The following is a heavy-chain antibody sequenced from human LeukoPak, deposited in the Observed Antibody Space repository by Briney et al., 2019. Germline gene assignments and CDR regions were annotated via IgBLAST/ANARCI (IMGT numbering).Heavy chain of an antibody. V-gene: IGHV3-23*01. CDR3: AKSAYSSGWYRDYYYYGMDV. D-gene: IGHD6-19*01. CDR1: GFTFSSYA. CDR2: ISGSGGST. Sequence: GGSLRLSCAASGFTFSSYAMSWVRQAPGKGLEWVSAISGSGGSTYYADSVKGRFTISRDNSKNTLYLQMNSLRAKDTAVYYCAKSAYSSGWYRDYYYYGMDVWGQGTTVTVSS. J-gene: IGHJ6*02.